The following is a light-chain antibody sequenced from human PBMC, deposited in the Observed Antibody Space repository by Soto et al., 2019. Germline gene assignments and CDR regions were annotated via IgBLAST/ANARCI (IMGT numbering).Light chain of an antibody. V-gene: IGKV1-9*01. CDR3: QQLNSYPLT. J-gene: IGKJ4*01. CDR2: GAS. CDR1: QGISTY. Sequence: DIQLTQSPSFLSASVGDRVTITCRASQGISTYLAWYQQKPGKAPKLLIYGASTLQSGVPSRFSGSVSGTEFTLTISSLQPEDFAIYYCQQLNSYPLTFGGGTKVEIK.